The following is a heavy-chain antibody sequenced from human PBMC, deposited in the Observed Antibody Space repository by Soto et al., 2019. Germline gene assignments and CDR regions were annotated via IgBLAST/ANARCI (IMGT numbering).Heavy chain of an antibody. V-gene: IGHV3-30*18. D-gene: IGHD3-10*01. Sequence: GGSLRLSCAASGFTFSTYGMQWVRQAPGKGLEWVAVISYDGYLKYYVDAVKGRFTVARDNSKNTLFLEMNSLRVEDTAVYFCAKDFKVSGSHYGTLNYYYGMDVWGQGTTVTVSS. CDR2: ISYDGYLK. CDR1: GFTFSTYG. J-gene: IGHJ6*02. CDR3: AKDFKVSGSHYGTLNYYYGMDV.